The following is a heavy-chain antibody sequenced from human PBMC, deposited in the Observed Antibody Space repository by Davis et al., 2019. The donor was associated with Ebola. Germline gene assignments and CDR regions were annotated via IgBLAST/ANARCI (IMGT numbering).Heavy chain of an antibody. CDR3: ARGAAVAGPEYYYYYYGMDV. V-gene: IGHV1-2*02. CDR2: INPNSGGT. Sequence: AASVKVSCKASGYTFTGYYMHWVRQAPGQGLEWMGWINPNSGGTNYAQKFQGRVTMTRNTSISTAYMELSSLRSEDTAVYYCARGAAVAGPEYYYYYYGMDVWGQGTTVTVSS. CDR1: GYTFTGYY. D-gene: IGHD6-19*01. J-gene: IGHJ6*02.